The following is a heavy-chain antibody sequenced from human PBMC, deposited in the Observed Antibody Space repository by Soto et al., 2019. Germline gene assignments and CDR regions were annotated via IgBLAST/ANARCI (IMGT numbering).Heavy chain of an antibody. Sequence: SLRLSCAASGFTFSSYGMHWVRQAPGKGLEWVAVIWYDGSNKYYADSVKGRFTISRDNSKNTLYLQMNSLRAEDAAVYYCAKEMTSGYYLFDYWGQGTLVTVSS. D-gene: IGHD3-22*01. V-gene: IGHV3-33*06. J-gene: IGHJ4*02. CDR2: IWYDGSNK. CDR3: AKEMTSGYYLFDY. CDR1: GFTFSSYG.